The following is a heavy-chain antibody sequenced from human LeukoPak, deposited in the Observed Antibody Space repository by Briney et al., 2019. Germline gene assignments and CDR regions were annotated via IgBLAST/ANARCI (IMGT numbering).Heavy chain of an antibody. D-gene: IGHD6-19*01. CDR3: ARDLRYSSGWYCFDY. CDR2: ISAYNGNT. V-gene: IGHV1-18*01. Sequence: GASVKVSCKASGYTFTSYVISWVRQAPGQGLEWMGWISAYNGNTNYAQKLQGRVTMTTDTSTSTAYMELRSLRSDDTAVYYCARDLRYSSGWYCFDYWGQGTLVTVSS. CDR1: GYTFTSYV. J-gene: IGHJ4*02.